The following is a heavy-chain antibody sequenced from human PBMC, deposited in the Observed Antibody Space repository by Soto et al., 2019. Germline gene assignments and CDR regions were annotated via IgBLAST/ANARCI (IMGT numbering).Heavy chain of an antibody. V-gene: IGHV3-53*01. CDR2: IFIGGTT. D-gene: IGHD6-13*01. CDR3: AKDQGSSWYEIDY. Sequence: GGSLRLSCAASGFTVSSSQMTWVRQAPGKALERVSLIFIGGTTQYAVSVKGRFTISRDYSRNTVFLQMNSLRAEDTAVYYCAKDQGSSWYEIDYWGQGTLVTVSS. J-gene: IGHJ4*02. CDR1: GFTVSSSQ.